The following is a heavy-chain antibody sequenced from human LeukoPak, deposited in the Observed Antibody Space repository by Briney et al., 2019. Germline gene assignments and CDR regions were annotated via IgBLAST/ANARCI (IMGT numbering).Heavy chain of an antibody. CDR1: GFTFSSYS. D-gene: IGHD2-21*02. CDR3: ARKKYRLIDF. J-gene: IGHJ4*02. Sequence: GGSLRLSCAASGFTFSSYSMTWVRQAPGKGLEGVSYISISSSAIYYADSVKGRFTISRDNARNSLYLQMNSLRAEDTAVYYCARKKYRLIDFWGQGPLVPVPS. CDR2: ISISSSAI. V-gene: IGHV3-48*01.